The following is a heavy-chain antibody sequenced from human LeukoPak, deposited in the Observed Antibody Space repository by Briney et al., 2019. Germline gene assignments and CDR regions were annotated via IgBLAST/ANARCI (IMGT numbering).Heavy chain of an antibody. J-gene: IGHJ4*02. V-gene: IGHV4-59*08. CDR1: GGSISRYY. Sequence: SETLSLTCTVSGGSISRYYWSWIRKPPGKGLEWIGYIYYSGRTNYNPSLKSRVSMSEDTSKNQFSLKLSSVTAADTAVYYCASPLNDYWGQGTLVTASS. CDR2: IYYSGRT. CDR3: ASPLNDY.